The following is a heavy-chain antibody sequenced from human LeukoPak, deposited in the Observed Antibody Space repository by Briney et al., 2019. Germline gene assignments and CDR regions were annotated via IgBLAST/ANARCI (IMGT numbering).Heavy chain of an antibody. J-gene: IGHJ4*02. CDR3: SKDVVPDSGWDLDY. CDR1: GFSFSTYS. V-gene: IGHV3-23*05. Sequence: GGSLRLSWTASGFSFSTYSMTWVRQGPGKGLEWVSSIYNSGSKTFYADSVKGRFTISRDNSKNTLYLQMNSLTAEDTAIYYCSKDVVPDSGWDLDYWGQGTLVTVSS. CDR2: IYNSGSKT. D-gene: IGHD6-19*01.